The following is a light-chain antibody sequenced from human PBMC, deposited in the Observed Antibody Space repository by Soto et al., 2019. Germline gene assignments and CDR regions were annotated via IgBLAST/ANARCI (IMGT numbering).Light chain of an antibody. CDR3: QQYYSYPWT. V-gene: IGKV1-9*01. Sequence: DIQLNQSRSFRATSLGDRVTITCGASQGISSYLAWYQQKPGKAPKLLIYAASTLQSGVPSRFSGRGSGTDFTLTISCLQSEDLATYYCQQYYSYPWTFGQGTKVDI. J-gene: IGKJ1*01. CDR2: AAS. CDR1: QGISSY.